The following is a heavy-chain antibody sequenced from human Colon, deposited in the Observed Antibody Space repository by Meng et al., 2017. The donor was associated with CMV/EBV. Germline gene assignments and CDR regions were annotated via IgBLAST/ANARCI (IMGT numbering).Heavy chain of an antibody. J-gene: IGHJ3*02. V-gene: IGHV3-30*04. CDR2: ISYDGSNK. CDR3: ARVTYCSSTSCAGGAFDI. Sequence: GESLKISCAASGFTFSSYAMHWVRQAPGKGLEWVAVISYDGSNKYYTDSVKGRFTISRDHSKNTLYLQMSSLRAEDTAVYYCARVTYCSSTSCAGGAFDIWGQGTMVTVSS. D-gene: IGHD2-2*01. CDR1: GFTFSSYA.